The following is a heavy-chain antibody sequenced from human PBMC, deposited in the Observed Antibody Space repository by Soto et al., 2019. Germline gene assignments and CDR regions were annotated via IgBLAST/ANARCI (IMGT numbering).Heavy chain of an antibody. D-gene: IGHD6-13*01. Sequence: PGESLKISCKGSGYSFTSYWIGWVRQMPGKGLEWMGIIYPGDSDTRYSPSFQGQVTISADKSISTAYLQWSSLKASDTAMYYCARQRSSSWHWSIDWFDPWGQGTLVTVSS. CDR1: GYSFTSYW. J-gene: IGHJ5*02. V-gene: IGHV5-51*01. CDR3: ARQRSSSWHWSIDWFDP. CDR2: IYPGDSDT.